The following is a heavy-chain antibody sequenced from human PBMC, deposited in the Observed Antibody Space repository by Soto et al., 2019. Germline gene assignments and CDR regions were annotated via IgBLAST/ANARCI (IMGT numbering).Heavy chain of an antibody. V-gene: IGHV4-34*01. J-gene: IGHJ6*02. CDR1: GGSFSGYY. CDR3: ASLLYWRYCSSTSCYNRKYYYYGMDV. CDR2: INHSGST. D-gene: IGHD2-2*02. Sequence: ETLSLTCAVYGGSFSGYYWSWIRQPPGKGLEWIGEINHSGSTNYNPSLKSRVTISVDTSKNQFSLKLSSVTAADTAVYYCASLLYWRYCSSTSCYNRKYYYYGMDVWGQGTTV.